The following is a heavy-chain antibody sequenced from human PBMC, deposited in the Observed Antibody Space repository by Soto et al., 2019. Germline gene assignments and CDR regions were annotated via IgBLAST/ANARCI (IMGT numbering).Heavy chain of an antibody. D-gene: IGHD5-18*01. V-gene: IGHV3-73*02. CDR1: GFTFSGSA. J-gene: IGHJ4*02. Sequence: EVQLVESGGGLVQPGGSLKLSCAASGFTFSGSAMHWVRQASGKGLEWVGRIRSKANSYATAYAASVKGRFTISRDDSKNTAYLQMNSLKTEDTAVYYCTRPPVGYSYGDNFDYWGQGTLVTVSS. CDR2: IRSKANSYAT. CDR3: TRPPVGYSYGDNFDY.